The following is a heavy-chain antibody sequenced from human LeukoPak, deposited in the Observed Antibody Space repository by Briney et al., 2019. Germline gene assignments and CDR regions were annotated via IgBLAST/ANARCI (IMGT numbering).Heavy chain of an antibody. J-gene: IGHJ4*02. CDR2: INHSGST. CDR3: AAGYSYGEIDY. CDR1: GGSFSGYY. Sequence: PSETLPLTCAVYGGSFSGYYWSWIRQPPGKGLEWIGEINHSGSTNYNPSLKSRVTISVDTSKNQFSLKLSSVTAADTAVYYCAAGYSYGEIDYWGQGTLVTVSS. V-gene: IGHV4-34*01. D-gene: IGHD5-18*01.